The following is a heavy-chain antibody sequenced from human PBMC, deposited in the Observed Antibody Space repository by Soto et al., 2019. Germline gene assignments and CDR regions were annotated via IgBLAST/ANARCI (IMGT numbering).Heavy chain of an antibody. CDR2: IYSGGKT. V-gene: IGHV3-66*01. CDR3: AGGNNVLERD. D-gene: IGHD3-16*01. Sequence: EVQLVESGGGLVQPGGSLTLSCEVSGFTVSNNYMSWVRQTPGKGMQWVSLIYSGGKTYYADSLKGRFTMSRDNSKNTVYLQVDGLRVEDTAIYYWAGGNNVLERDWGQGTMVAVSS. J-gene: IGHJ4*02. CDR1: GFTVSNNY.